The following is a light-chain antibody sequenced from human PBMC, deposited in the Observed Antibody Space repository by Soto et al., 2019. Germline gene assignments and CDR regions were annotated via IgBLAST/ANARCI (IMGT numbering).Light chain of an antibody. Sequence: DIKMTQSPSTLSASVGDRVTITCRASQSISYWLAWYQQKPGKPPNPLIYKASNLESGVPSRFSGSGSGTEFTLTISSLQPDDFATYYCQQYNNYWTFGQGTKVEIK. CDR1: QSISYW. J-gene: IGKJ1*01. V-gene: IGKV1-5*03. CDR3: QQYNNYWT. CDR2: KAS.